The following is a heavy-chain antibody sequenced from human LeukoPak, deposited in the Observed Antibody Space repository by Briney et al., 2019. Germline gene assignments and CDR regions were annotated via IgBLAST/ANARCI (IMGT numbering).Heavy chain of an antibody. CDR3: ARHLDYGDSPGGWFDP. CDR2: ISAYNGNT. D-gene: IGHD4-17*01. CDR1: GYTFTSYG. Sequence: ASVKVSCKASGYTFTSYGISWVRQAPGQGLEWMGWISAYNGNTNYAQKLQGRVTMTTDTSTSTAYMELRSLRSDDTAVYYCARHLDYGDSPGGWFDPWGQGTLVTVSS. J-gene: IGHJ5*02. V-gene: IGHV1-18*01.